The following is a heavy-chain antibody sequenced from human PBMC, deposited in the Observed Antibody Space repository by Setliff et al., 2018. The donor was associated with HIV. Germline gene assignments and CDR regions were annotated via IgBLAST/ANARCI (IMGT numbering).Heavy chain of an antibody. Sequence: GGSLRLSCEASGFAFSSNAMSWVRQSPGKGLEWVSPLSDSGGTTFYVDSVKGRFTISRDNSKNTLYLQMSSLRVEDTAVYHCAKGPYRQWRGTDSFDIWGRGTTVTVSS. V-gene: IGHV3-23*01. J-gene: IGHJ3*02. CDR2: LSDSGGTT. D-gene: IGHD6-19*01. CDR1: GFAFSSNA. CDR3: AKGPYRQWRGTDSFDI.